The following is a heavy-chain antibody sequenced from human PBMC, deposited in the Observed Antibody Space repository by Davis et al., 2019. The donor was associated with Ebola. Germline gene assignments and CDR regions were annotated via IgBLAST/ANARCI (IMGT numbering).Heavy chain of an antibody. CDR1: GYTFTSYY. V-gene: IGHV1-18*04. CDR3: ARAQFPTTSDH. Sequence: AASVKVSCKTSGYTFTSYYMHWVRQAPGQGLERMGWISAYNGNTNCAQKLQGRVTMTTDTSTSTAYMEVGILRSDDTAVYYCARAQFPTTSDHWGQGTLVTVSS. CDR2: ISAYNGNT. D-gene: IGHD1-1*01. J-gene: IGHJ4*02.